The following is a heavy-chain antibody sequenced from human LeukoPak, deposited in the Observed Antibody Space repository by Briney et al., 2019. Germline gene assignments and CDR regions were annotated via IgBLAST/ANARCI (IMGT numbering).Heavy chain of an antibody. CDR2: IRFDGRNK. CDR1: GFTFSSYG. D-gene: IGHD6-19*01. Sequence: GGSLRLSCTASGFTFSSYGMHWVRQAPGKGLEWAAFIRFDGRNKYYADSVKGRFTISRDNSKNSLYLQMNSLRAEDTAVYYCARDLLAVAATGIGFDDWGQGTLVTVSS. V-gene: IGHV3-30*02. CDR3: ARDLLAVAATGIGFDD. J-gene: IGHJ4*02.